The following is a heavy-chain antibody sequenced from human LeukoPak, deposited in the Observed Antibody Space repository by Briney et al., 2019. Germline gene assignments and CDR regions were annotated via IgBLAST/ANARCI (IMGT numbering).Heavy chain of an antibody. CDR3: ARGDSGSYTFNWFDP. CDR2: INHSGST. D-gene: IGHD3-10*01. J-gene: IGHJ5*02. V-gene: IGHV4-34*01. Sequence: SETLSLTCAVYGGSFSGYYWSWIRQPPGKGLEWIGEINHSGSTNYDPSLKSRVTISVDTSKNQFSLKLSSVTAADTAVYYCARGDSGSYTFNWFDPWGQGTLVTVSS. CDR1: GGSFSGYY.